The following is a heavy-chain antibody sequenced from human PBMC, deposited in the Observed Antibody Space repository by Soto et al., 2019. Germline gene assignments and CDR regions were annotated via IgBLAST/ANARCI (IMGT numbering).Heavy chain of an antibody. J-gene: IGHJ6*02. D-gene: IGHD3-16*01. CDR2: ISGSGGST. CDR1: GFTFSSYA. CDR3: AKDQQRGKNYYYGMDV. V-gene: IGHV3-23*01. Sequence: GGSLRLSCAASGFTFSSYAMSWVRQAPGKGLEWVSAISGSGGSTYYADSVKGRFTISRDNSKNTLYLQMNSLRAEDTAVYYCAKDQQRGKNYYYGMDVWGQGTTVTVSS.